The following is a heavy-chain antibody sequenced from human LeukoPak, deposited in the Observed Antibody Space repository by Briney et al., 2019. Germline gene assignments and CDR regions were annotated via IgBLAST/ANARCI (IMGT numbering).Heavy chain of an antibody. J-gene: IGHJ4*02. Sequence: SETLSLTCTVSGGSVSSGSYYWSWIRQPPGKGLEWIGYIYYSGSTNYNPSLKSRVTISVDTSKNQFSLKLSSVTAADTAVYYCARADGSPPLDYWGQGTLVTVSS. CDR1: GGSVSSGSYY. V-gene: IGHV4-61*01. CDR3: ARADGSPPLDY. D-gene: IGHD6-13*01. CDR2: IYYSGST.